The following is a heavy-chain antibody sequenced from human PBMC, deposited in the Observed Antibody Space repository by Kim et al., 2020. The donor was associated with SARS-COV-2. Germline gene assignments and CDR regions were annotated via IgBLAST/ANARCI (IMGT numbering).Heavy chain of an antibody. CDR1: GFTFSNAW. CDR3: TKDRVVPAANSHYGMGF. D-gene: IGHD2-2*01. V-gene: IGHV3-15*01. J-gene: IGHJ6*01. Sequence: GGSLRLSCAASGFTFSNAWMSWVRQAPGKGLEWVGRIKSKTDGGTTDYAAHVKGRFTISRDDSKNTLYLQMNSLKTEDTAVYYCTKDRVVPAANSHYGMGFLGQGTTGTVS. CDR2: IKSKTDGGTT.